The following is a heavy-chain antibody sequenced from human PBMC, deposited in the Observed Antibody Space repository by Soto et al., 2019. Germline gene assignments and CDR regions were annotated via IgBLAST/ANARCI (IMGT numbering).Heavy chain of an antibody. D-gene: IGHD6-19*01. J-gene: IGHJ4*02. CDR2: SYSRGST. V-gene: IGHV4-4*07. CDR3: ARGGGSVVDY. Sequence: SETLSLTCFVSGASISSYYWSWIRQPAGNGLEWIGRSYSRGSTDYNPSLRSRVTMSLDTSKNQFSLKLSSVTAADTAVYYCARGGGSVVDYWGQGTLVTVSS. CDR1: GASISSYY.